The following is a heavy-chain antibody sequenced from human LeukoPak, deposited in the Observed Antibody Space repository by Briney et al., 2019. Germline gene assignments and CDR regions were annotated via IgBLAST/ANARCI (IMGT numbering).Heavy chain of an antibody. Sequence: GGSLRPSCAAPGFTFSNAWMSWVRQAPGKGLEWVGRIKSKTDGGTTDYAAPVKGRFTISRDDSKNTLYLQMNSLKTEDTAVYYCTTSNVLLWFGELVPPDYWGQGTLVTVSS. CDR3: TTSNVLLWFGELVPPDY. V-gene: IGHV3-15*01. CDR2: IKSKTDGGTT. CDR1: GFTFSNAW. D-gene: IGHD3-10*01. J-gene: IGHJ4*02.